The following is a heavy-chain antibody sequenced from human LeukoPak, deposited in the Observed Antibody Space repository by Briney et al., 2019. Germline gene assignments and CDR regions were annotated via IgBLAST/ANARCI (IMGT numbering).Heavy chain of an antibody. CDR2: MNANSGNT. Sequence: ASVKVSCKASGYTFTSYDINWVRQATGQGLEGMGWMNANSGNTAYAQKFQGRVTMSRHTSISTAYMELSSLRSEDAAVYYCAILPKYSRPLDYWGQGTLVTVSS. V-gene: IGHV1-8*01. CDR3: AILPKYSRPLDY. CDR1: GYTFTSYD. D-gene: IGHD6-6*01. J-gene: IGHJ4*02.